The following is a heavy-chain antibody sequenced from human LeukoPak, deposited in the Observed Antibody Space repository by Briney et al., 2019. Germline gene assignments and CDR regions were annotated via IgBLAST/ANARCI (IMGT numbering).Heavy chain of an antibody. J-gene: IGHJ4*02. CDR3: ARVMITFGGVIVVDY. CDR2: ISAYNGNT. Sequence: ASVKVSCKASGYTFTSYGISWVRQAPGQGLGWMGWISAYNGNTNYAQKLQGRVTMTTDTSTSTAYMELRSLRSDDTAVYYCARVMITFGGVIVVDYWGQGTLVTVSS. CDR1: GYTFTSYG. V-gene: IGHV1-18*01. D-gene: IGHD3-16*02.